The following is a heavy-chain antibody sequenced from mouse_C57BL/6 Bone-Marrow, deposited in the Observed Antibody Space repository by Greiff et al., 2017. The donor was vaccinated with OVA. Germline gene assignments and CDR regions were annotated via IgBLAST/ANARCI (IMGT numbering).Heavy chain of an antibody. Sequence: QVQLQQSGAELVKPGASVKISCKASGYAFSSYWMNWVKQRPGKGLEWIGQIYPGDGDTNYNGKFKGKATLTADKSSSTAYMQLSSLTSEDSAVYFCARRGYYGSSYYWYFDVWGTGTTVTVSS. CDR3: ARRGYYGSSYYWYFDV. CDR2: IYPGDGDT. V-gene: IGHV1-80*01. D-gene: IGHD1-1*01. CDR1: GYAFSSYW. J-gene: IGHJ1*03.